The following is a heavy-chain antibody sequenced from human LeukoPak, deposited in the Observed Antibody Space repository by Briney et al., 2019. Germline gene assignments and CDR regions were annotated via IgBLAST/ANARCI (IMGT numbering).Heavy chain of an antibody. J-gene: IGHJ4*02. CDR2: INHSGST. Sequence: PSETPSLTCAVYGGSFSGYYWSWIRQPPGKGLEWIGEINHSGSTNYNPSLKSRVTISVDTSKNQFSLELSSVTAADTAVYYCARGPNCSGGSCYRSRGGFDYWGQGTLVTVSS. D-gene: IGHD2-15*01. V-gene: IGHV4-34*01. CDR1: GGSFSGYY. CDR3: ARGPNCSGGSCYRSRGGFDY.